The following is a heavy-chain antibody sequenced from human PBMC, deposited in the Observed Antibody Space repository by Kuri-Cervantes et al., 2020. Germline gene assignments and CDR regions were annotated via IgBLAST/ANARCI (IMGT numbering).Heavy chain of an antibody. CDR1: GFTFSDYY. Sequence: GGSLRLSCAASGFTFSDYYMSWIRQAPGKGLEWVSYISSSGSTTYYADSVKDRFTISRDNAKNFLYLQISSLRAEDTALYYCARDIGLEPEGLDYWGQGTLVTVSS. V-gene: IGHV3-11*01. CDR3: ARDIGLEPEGLDY. D-gene: IGHD1-1*01. CDR2: ISSSGSTT. J-gene: IGHJ4*02.